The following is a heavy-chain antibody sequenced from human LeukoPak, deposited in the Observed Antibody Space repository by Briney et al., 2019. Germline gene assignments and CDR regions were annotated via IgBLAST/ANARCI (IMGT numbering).Heavy chain of an antibody. CDR2: IHYSGST. CDR1: GGSISSYY. J-gene: IGHJ4*02. D-gene: IGHD2-21*02. CDR3: ARDLVGDFALDY. Sequence: SETLSLTCTVSGGSISSYYWSWIRQPPGKGLEWIGYIHYSGSTNYNPSLKSRVTISVDTSKNQFSLKLSSVTAADTAVYYCARDLVGDFALDYWGQGTLVTVSS. V-gene: IGHV4-59*01.